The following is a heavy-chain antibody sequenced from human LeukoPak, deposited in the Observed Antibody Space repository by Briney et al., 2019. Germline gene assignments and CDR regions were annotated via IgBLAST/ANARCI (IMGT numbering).Heavy chain of an antibody. D-gene: IGHD6-6*01. CDR1: GFTFSSYS. Sequence: GGSLRLSCAASGFTFSSYSMNWVRQAPGKGLEWVSSISSSSSYIYYADSVKGRFTISRDNAKNSLYLQMNSLRAEDMALYYCAKGGYSSSSRVFDYWGQGTLVTVSS. V-gene: IGHV3-21*04. J-gene: IGHJ4*02. CDR2: ISSSSSYI. CDR3: AKGGYSSSSRVFDY.